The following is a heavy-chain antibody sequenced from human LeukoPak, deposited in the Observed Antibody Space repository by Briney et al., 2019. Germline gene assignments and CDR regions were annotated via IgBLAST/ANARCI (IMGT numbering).Heavy chain of an antibody. V-gene: IGHV3-48*01. CDR2: ISSSSSTI. Sequence: GGSLRLSCAVSGFTFSSYSMNWVRQAPGKGLEWVSYISSSSSTIYYADSVKGRFTISRDNAKNSLYLQMNSLRAEDTAVYYCAGIQLWFVYWGQGTLVTVSS. D-gene: IGHD5-18*01. CDR3: AGIQLWFVY. J-gene: IGHJ4*02. CDR1: GFTFSSYS.